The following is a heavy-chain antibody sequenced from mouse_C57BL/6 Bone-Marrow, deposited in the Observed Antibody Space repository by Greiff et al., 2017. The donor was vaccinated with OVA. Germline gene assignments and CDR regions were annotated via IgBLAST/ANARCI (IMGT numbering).Heavy chain of an antibody. V-gene: IGHV1-42*01. Sequence: VQLKQSGPELVKPGASVKISCKASGYSFTGYYMNWVKQSPEKSLEWIGEINPSTGGTTYNQKFKAKATLTVDKSSSTAYMQLKSLTSEDSAVYYCARDFVHYYGSSYYFDYWGQGTTLTVSS. CDR1: GYSFTGYY. D-gene: IGHD1-1*01. J-gene: IGHJ2*01. CDR2: INPSTGGT. CDR3: ARDFVHYYGSSYYFDY.